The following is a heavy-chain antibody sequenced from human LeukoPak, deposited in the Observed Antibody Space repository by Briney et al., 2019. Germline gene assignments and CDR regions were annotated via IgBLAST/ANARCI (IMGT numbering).Heavy chain of an antibody. CDR2: ISSSTI. J-gene: IGHJ4*02. V-gene: IGHV3-48*02. CDR3: ARGRIAAAEYYFDY. D-gene: IGHD6-13*01. Sequence: GGSLRLSCAASGFTFSSYSMNWVRQAPGKGLEWVSYISSSTIYYADSVKGRFTISRDNAKNSLYLQMNSLRDEDTAVYYCARGRIAAAEYYFDYWGQGTLVTVSS. CDR1: GFTFSSYS.